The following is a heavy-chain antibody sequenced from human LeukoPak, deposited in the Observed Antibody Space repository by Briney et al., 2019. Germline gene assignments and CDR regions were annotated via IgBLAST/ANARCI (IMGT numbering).Heavy chain of an antibody. CDR1: GFVFSNHW. CDR3: ARGGGLDV. Sequence: GGSLRLSCAASGFVFSNHWVYWVRQVPGRGLVYVSRINPDGSSIGYADFVRGRFTISRDNAKNSLYLQMSNLRAEDTAVYFCARGGGLDVWGQGATVTVSS. V-gene: IGHV3-74*01. D-gene: IGHD3-16*01. CDR2: INPDGSSI. J-gene: IGHJ6*02.